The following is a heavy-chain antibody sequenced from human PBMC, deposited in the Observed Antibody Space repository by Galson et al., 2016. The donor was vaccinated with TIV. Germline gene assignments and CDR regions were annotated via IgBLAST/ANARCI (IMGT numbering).Heavy chain of an antibody. D-gene: IGHD1-26*01. CDR2: ISLNGGTP. Sequence: SLRLSCAASGFTVSTNYMTWVRQAPGKGLEWVSSISLNGGTPYYVDSVEGRFTISRDNSKYTLYLQMNSLRPEDTAIYYCTKVDKSGDYSGDACDLWGQGAMVTDSS. CDR3: TKVDKSGDYSGDACDL. J-gene: IGHJ3*01. V-gene: IGHV3-23*01. CDR1: GFTVSTNY.